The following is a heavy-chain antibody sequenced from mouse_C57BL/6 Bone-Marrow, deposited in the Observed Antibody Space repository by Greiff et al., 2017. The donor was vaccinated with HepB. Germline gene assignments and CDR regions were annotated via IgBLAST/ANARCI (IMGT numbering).Heavy chain of an antibody. Sequence: QVHVKQSGAELVKPGASVKLSCKASGYTFTSYWMHWVKQRPGQGLEWIGMIHPNSGSTNYNEKFKSKATLTVDKSSSTAYMQRSSLTSEDSAVYYCARNWPYAMDYWGQGTSVTVSS. CDR2: IHPNSGST. V-gene: IGHV1-64*01. CDR1: GYTFTSYW. D-gene: IGHD4-1*01. J-gene: IGHJ4*01. CDR3: ARNWPYAMDY.